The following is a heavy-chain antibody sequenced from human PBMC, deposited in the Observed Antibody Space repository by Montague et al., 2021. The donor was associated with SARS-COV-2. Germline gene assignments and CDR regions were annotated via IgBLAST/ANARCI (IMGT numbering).Heavy chain of an antibody. D-gene: IGHD2/OR15-2a*01. CDR2: TYDTGST. CDR1: GDSINFYY. J-gene: IGHJ4*02. CDR3: ARENRNLASRDGGRD. Sequence: SETLSLTCTVSGDSINFYYLSWVRQTPGRGLEWIGYTYDTGSTNYNPSLKSRVTISVDASNNQFSLNLYSVTAADTAVYYCARENRNLASRDGGRDWGQGTLVTVSS. V-gene: IGHV4-59*13.